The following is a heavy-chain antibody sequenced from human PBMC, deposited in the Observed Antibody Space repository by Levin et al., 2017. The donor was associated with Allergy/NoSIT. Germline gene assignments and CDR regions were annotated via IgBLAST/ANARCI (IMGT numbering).Heavy chain of an antibody. V-gene: IGHV4-34*01. D-gene: IGHD3-10*01. Sequence: SETLSLTCAVYGGSFSGYYWSWIRQPPGKGLEWIGEINHSGSTNYNPSLKSRVTISVDTSKNQFSLKLSSVTAADTAVYYCARGGYGSGSYYSYYYYMDGWGKGTTVTVSS. CDR1: GGSFSGYY. J-gene: IGHJ6*03. CDR3: ARGGYGSGSYYSYYYYMDG. CDR2: INHSGST.